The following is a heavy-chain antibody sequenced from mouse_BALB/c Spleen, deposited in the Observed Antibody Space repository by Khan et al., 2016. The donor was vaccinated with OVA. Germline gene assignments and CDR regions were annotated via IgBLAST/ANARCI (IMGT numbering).Heavy chain of an antibody. J-gene: IGHJ3*01. CDR3: ARNYDVDSLWFAY. Sequence: EVQLQESGPGLVKPSQSLSLTCSVTGYSITSGYYWNWIRQFPGNKLEWMGSISYDGSNNYSPSLKNRVSITRETSKNQFVLKLNSVTTEDTATXYCARNYDVDSLWFAYWGQGTLVTVSA. CDR2: ISYDGSN. D-gene: IGHD1-1*01. V-gene: IGHV3-6*02. CDR1: GYSITSGYY.